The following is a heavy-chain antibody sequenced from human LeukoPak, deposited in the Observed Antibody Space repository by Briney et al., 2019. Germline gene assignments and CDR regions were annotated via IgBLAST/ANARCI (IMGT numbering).Heavy chain of an antibody. CDR2: ISGGGGST. Sequence: GGSLRLSCAASGFTFSSYGMSWVRQAPGKGREWFSAISGGGGSTYYADSVKGLFTISRDNSKNTLYLQMNSLSAEDPAVYYCAKGTTGTTYDRAAWYDYWGQGTLVTVSS. V-gene: IGHV3-23*01. D-gene: IGHD1-7*01. CDR3: AKGTTGTTYDRAAWYDY. J-gene: IGHJ4*02. CDR1: GFTFSSYG.